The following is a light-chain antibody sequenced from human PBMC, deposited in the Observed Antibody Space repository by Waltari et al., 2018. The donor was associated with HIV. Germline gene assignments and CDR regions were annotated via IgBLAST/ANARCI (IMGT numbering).Light chain of an antibody. V-gene: IGKV1-39*01. Sequence: DIQMTQSPSSLSASVGDRVTITCRASQSIGRYLNWYQQKPGKAPKLLIYAASSLQSRVPPRFSGSGSGTDFTLAISSLQPEDFATYYCQQSTSTPLTFGGGTKVEI. CDR1: QSIGRY. CDR2: AAS. CDR3: QQSTSTPLT. J-gene: IGKJ4*01.